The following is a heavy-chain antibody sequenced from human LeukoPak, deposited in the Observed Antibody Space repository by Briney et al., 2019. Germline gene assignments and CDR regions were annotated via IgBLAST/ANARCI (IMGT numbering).Heavy chain of an antibody. Sequence: SGGSLRLSCAASGFTFSSYGMSWVRQAPGKGLEGVAAISDGGGSTYYADSVRGRFTISRNNSKNTLYLQMISLRADDTVVYYCAKRSDYGGNWNYLDYWGQGTLVTVSP. J-gene: IGHJ4*02. V-gene: IGHV3-23*01. D-gene: IGHD4-23*01. CDR3: AKRSDYGGNWNYLDY. CDR2: ISDGGGST. CDR1: GFTFSSYG.